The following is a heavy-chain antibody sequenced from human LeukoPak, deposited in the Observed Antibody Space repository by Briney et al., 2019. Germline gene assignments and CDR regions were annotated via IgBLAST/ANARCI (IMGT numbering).Heavy chain of an antibody. Sequence: GGSLRLSCAGSGFTFSSYWMSWVRQAPGKGLEWVANIKQDGSEKYYVDSVKGRFTISRDNAKNSLYLQMHSLRAEDTAVYYCARSRVSRGDAFDIWGQGTMVTVSS. D-gene: IGHD3-10*01. CDR2: IKQDGSEK. CDR3: ARSRVSRGDAFDI. V-gene: IGHV3-7*01. J-gene: IGHJ3*02. CDR1: GFTFSSYW.